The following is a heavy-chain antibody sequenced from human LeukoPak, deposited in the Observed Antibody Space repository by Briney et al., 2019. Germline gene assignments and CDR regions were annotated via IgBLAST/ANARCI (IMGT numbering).Heavy chain of an antibody. CDR3: AEYCRDGYNYVVY. D-gene: IGHD5-24*01. V-gene: IGHV4-4*02. CDR1: GDSISSGTSY. CDR2: IYHSGST. Sequence: SETLSLTCTVSGDSISSGTSYWSWVRQPPGKGLEWIGEIYHSGSTNYNPSLKSRVTISVDKSKNQFSLKLSSVTAADTAVYYCAEYCRDGYNYVVYWGQGTLVTVSS. J-gene: IGHJ4*02.